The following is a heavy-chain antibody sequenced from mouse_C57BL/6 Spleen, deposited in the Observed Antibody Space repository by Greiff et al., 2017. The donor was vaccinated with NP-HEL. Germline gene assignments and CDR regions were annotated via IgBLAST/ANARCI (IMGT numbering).Heavy chain of an antibody. V-gene: IGHV1-82*01. D-gene: IGHD1-1*01. CDR1: GYAFSSSW. J-gene: IGHJ4*01. CDR3: ARENYGSSYAMDD. Sequence: QVQLQQSGPELVKPGASVKISCKASGYAFSSSWMNWVKQRPGQGLEWIGRIYPGDGDTNYNGKFKGKATLTADKSSSTAYMQLSSLTSEDSAVYFCARENYGSSYAMDDWGKGTSVTVSS. CDR2: IYPGDGDT.